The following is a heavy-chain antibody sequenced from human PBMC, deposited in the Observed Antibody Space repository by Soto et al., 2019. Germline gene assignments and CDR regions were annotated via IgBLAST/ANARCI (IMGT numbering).Heavy chain of an antibody. V-gene: IGHV4-61*01. CDR3: ARGGEPLGYYGLDV. D-gene: IGHD3-10*01. Sequence: SETLSLTCSVSGGSVRSGNHFWNWIRQPPGRGLEWLGYMYYTGVTNYNPSLKSRVSMSVDTSKNQFSLKLTSLTAADTAVYYCARGGEPLGYYGLDVWGQGTTVPVSS. J-gene: IGHJ6*02. CDR2: MYYTGVT. CDR1: GGSVRSGNHF.